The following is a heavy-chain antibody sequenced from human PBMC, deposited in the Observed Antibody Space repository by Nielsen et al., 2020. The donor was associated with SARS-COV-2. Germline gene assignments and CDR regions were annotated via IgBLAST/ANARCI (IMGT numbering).Heavy chain of an antibody. J-gene: IGHJ4*02. CDR2: ISAYNGNT. D-gene: IGHD2-2*01. Sequence: WVRQAPRQGLEWMGWISAYNGNTNYAQKLQGRVTMTTDTSTSTAYMELRSLRSDDTAVYYCARGLRSSTSCYDYWGQGTLVTVSS. V-gene: IGHV1-18*01. CDR3: ARGLRSSTSCYDY.